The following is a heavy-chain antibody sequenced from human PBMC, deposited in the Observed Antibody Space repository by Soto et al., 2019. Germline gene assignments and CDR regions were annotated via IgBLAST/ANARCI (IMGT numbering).Heavy chain of an antibody. CDR1: GGSFSGYY. CDR3: ARYLMTTVTMRYYFDY. D-gene: IGHD4-4*01. V-gene: IGHV4-34*01. Sequence: PSETLSLTCAVYGGSFSGYYWGWIRQPPGKGLEWIGEINHSGSTNYNPSLKSRVTISVDTSKNQFSLKLSSVTAADTAVYYCARYLMTTVTMRYYFDYWGQGTLVTVSS. J-gene: IGHJ4*02. CDR2: INHSGST.